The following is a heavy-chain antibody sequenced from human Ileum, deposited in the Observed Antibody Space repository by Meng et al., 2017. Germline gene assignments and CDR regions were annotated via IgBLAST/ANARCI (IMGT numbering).Heavy chain of an antibody. CDR2: IYPYGGT. CDR3: TRGGDERSWNFFDY. V-gene: IGHV3-66*03. J-gene: IGHJ4*02. D-gene: IGHD6-13*01. Sequence: GESLKTSCTASGLTVGNSYLSWVRQAPGKGLEWVSIIYPYGGTFYPDSVRGRSTISRDNFKNTVYLQMNSLRSEDTAIYFCTRGGDERSWNFFDYWGQGTLVTVSS. CDR1: GLTVGNSY.